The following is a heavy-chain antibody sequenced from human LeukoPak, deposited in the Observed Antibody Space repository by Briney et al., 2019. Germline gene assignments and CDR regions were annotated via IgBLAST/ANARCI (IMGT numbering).Heavy chain of an antibody. D-gene: IGHD4-11*01. J-gene: IGHJ6*03. CDR3: ARVVGTTSLVYYYYMDV. CDR2: IYYSGST. CDR1: GGSISSGDYY. V-gene: IGHV4-30-4*08. Sequence: SQTLSLTCTVSGGSISSGDYYWRWIRQPPGKGLEWIGYIYYSGSTYYNPSLKSRVTISVDTSKNPFSLKLSSVTAADTAVYYCARVVGTTSLVYYYYMDVWGKGTTVTVSS.